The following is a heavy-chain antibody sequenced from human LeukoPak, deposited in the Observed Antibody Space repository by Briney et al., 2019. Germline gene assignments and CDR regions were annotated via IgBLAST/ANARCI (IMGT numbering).Heavy chain of an antibody. CDR2: ISWNSGSI. CDR1: GFTFDDYA. CDR3: ARAQGCSSTSCYRFDY. Sequence: GGSLRLSCAASGFTFDDYAMHWVRQAPGKGLEWVSGISWNSGSIGYADSVKGRFTISRDNAKNTLYLQMNSLRAEDTAVYYCARAQGCSSTSCYRFDYWGQGTLVTVSS. D-gene: IGHD2-2*02. V-gene: IGHV3-9*01. J-gene: IGHJ4*02.